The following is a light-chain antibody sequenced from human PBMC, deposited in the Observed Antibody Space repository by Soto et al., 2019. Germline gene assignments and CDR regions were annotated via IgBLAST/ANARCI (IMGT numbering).Light chain of an antibody. CDR2: DND. CDR1: SSNIGRNY. Sequence: QSALTQPPSVSAAPGQKVTISCSGSSSNIGRNYVSWYQHLPGTAPKLLIYDNDKRPSGIPDRFSGSKSGTSATLGITGLQTGDEADYYCGAWDNSLSVVVFGGGTQLTVL. J-gene: IGLJ2*01. V-gene: IGLV1-51*01. CDR3: GAWDNSLSVVV.